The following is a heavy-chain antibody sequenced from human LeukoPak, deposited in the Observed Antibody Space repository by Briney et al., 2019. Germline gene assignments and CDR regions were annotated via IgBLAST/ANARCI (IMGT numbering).Heavy chain of an antibody. CDR3: ARVDLIAAAGGFDP. CDR1: GGSISSSSYY. J-gene: IGHJ5*02. V-gene: IGHV4-39*07. D-gene: IGHD6-13*01. CDR2: INHSGST. Sequence: PSETLSLTCTVSGGSISSSSYYWGWIRQPPGKGLEWIGEINHSGSTNYNPSLKSRVTISVDTSKNQFSLKLSSVTAADTAVYYCARVDLIAAAGGFDPWGQGILVTVSS.